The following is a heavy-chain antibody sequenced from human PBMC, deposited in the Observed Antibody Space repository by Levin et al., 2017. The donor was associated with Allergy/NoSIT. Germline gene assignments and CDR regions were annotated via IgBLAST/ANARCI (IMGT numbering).Heavy chain of an antibody. J-gene: IGHJ6*02. CDR2: TRNKAKSYTT. V-gene: IGHV3-72*01. D-gene: IGHD2-2*01. CDR1: GFILSDHY. Sequence: PGGSLRLSCAVSGFILSDHYMDWVRQAPGKGLEWVGRTRNKAKSYTTEYAASVKGRFTISRDDSKSSLYLEMNNLKVDDTALYYCIRGAGPAAAVDSYFYALDVWGQGTTVTVSS. CDR3: IRGAGPAAAVDSYFYALDV.